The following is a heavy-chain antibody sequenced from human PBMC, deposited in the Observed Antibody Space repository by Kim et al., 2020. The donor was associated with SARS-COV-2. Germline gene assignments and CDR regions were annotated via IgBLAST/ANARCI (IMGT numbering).Heavy chain of an antibody. CDR1: GGTFSSYA. D-gene: IGHD3-22*01. CDR2: IIPIFGTA. J-gene: IGHJ3*02. V-gene: IGHV1-69*13. CDR3: ARDLTRLVLVTGDAFDI. Sequence: SVKVSCKASGGTFSSYAISWVRQAPGQGLEWMGGIIPIFGTANYAQKFQGRVTITADESTSTAYMELSSLRSEDTAVYYCARDLTRLVLVTGDAFDIWGQGTMVTVSS.